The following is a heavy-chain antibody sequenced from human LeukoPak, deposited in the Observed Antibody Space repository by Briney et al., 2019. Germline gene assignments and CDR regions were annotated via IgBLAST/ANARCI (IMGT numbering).Heavy chain of an antibody. CDR3: ARARDSSGYYLIDY. V-gene: IGHV3-30*01. CDR2: ISYDGSNK. CDR1: GFTFSSYA. J-gene: IGHJ4*02. D-gene: IGHD3-22*01. Sequence: GGSLRLSCAASGFTFSSYAMHWVRQAPGKGLEWVAVISYDGSNKYYADSVKGRFTISRDNSKNTLYLQMNSLSAEDTAVYYCARARDSSGYYLIDYWGQGTLVTVSS.